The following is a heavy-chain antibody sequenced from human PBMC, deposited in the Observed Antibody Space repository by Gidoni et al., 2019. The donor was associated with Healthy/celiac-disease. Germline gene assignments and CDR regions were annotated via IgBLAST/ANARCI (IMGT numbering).Heavy chain of an antibody. V-gene: IGHV4-34*01. D-gene: IGHD3-22*01. CDR1: GGSFSGYY. Sequence: QVQLQQWGAGLLKPSETLSLTCAVYGGSFSGYYWSWIRQPPGKGLEWIGEINHSGSTNYNPSLKSRVTISVDTSKNQFSLKLSSVTAADTAVYYCARRDYYDSSGYPYYFDYWGQGTLVTVSS. CDR2: INHSGST. CDR3: ARRDYYDSSGYPYYFDY. J-gene: IGHJ4*02.